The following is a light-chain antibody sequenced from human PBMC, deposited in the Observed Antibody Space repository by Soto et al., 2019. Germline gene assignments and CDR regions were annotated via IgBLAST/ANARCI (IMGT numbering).Light chain of an antibody. CDR2: DAS. CDR1: QSVSSY. Sequence: ESVLTQSPATMSLSPGVRTALSCRARQSVSSYLAWYQQKPGQAPMLLIYDASNRATGIPARFSGSWSGTDFTLTISSLEHEDFAVYYCQQRSNWPPITFGQGTRLEIK. J-gene: IGKJ5*01. CDR3: QQRSNWPPIT. V-gene: IGKV3-11*01.